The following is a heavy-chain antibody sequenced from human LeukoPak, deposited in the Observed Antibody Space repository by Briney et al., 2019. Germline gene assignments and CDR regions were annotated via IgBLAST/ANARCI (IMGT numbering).Heavy chain of an antibody. Sequence: SETLSLTCTVSGGSISSYYWSWIRQPAGKGLEWIGRIYTSGSTNYNPSLKGRVTMSVDTSKNQFSLKLSSVTAADTAVYYCARILWSSEPYYYYYMDVWGKGTTVTVSS. J-gene: IGHJ6*03. CDR2: IYTSGST. D-gene: IGHD6-19*01. CDR3: ARILWSSEPYYYYYMDV. CDR1: GGSISSYY. V-gene: IGHV4-4*07.